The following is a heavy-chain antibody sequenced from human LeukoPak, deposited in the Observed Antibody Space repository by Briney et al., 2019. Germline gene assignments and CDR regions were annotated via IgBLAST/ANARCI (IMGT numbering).Heavy chain of an antibody. CDR1: GFTFDDYA. D-gene: IGHD1-26*01. CDR2: ISWNSGTK. Sequence: GGSLRLSCAASGFTFDDYAMHWVRQAPGKGLEWVSGISWNSGTKGYADSVKGRFTISRDNAKNSLYLQMNSLRGEDAALYYCARGDRVGVTTGHFDYWGQGTLVTVSS. V-gene: IGHV3-9*01. CDR3: ARGDRVGVTTGHFDY. J-gene: IGHJ4*02.